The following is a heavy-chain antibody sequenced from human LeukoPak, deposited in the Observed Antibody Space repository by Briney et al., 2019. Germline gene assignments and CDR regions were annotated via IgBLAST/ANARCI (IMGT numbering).Heavy chain of an antibody. D-gene: IGHD2-2*01. CDR2: INHSGST. J-gene: IGHJ4*02. Sequence: SETLSLTCAVYGGSFSGYYWSWIRQPPGKGLEWIGEINHSGSTNYNPPLKSRVTISVDTSKNQFSLKLSSVTAADTAVYYCAITTPGYCSSTSCHTIDYWGQGTLVTVSS. V-gene: IGHV4-34*01. CDR3: AITTPGYCSSTSCHTIDY. CDR1: GGSFSGYY.